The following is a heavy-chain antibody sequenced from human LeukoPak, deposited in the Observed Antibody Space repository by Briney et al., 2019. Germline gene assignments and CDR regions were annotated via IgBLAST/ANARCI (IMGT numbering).Heavy chain of an antibody. Sequence: GASVKVSCKASGYTFTSYGISWVRQAPGQGLEWMGWINPNSGGTNYAQKFQGWVTMTRDTSISTAYMELSRLRSDDTAVYYCARAYSSAHPDYGGNFDHWGQGTLVTVSS. CDR2: INPNSGGT. V-gene: IGHV1-2*04. D-gene: IGHD4-23*01. CDR3: ARAYSSAHPDYGGNFDH. J-gene: IGHJ4*02. CDR1: GYTFTSYG.